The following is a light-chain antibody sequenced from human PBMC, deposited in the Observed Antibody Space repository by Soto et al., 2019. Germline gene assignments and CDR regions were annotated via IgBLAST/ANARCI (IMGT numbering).Light chain of an antibody. CDR1: QSVLSSSNNKNY. CDR2: WAS. Sequence: DIVMTQSPDSLAVSLVERATITCKSSQSVLSSSNNKNYLAWYQQKPGQPPKLIIYWASTRESGVPDRFRGRGYWTDFTLTISSLQTEDVAVYYCQQYYNTPYTFGQGTKLEIK. V-gene: IGKV4-1*01. CDR3: QQYYNTPYT. J-gene: IGKJ2*01.